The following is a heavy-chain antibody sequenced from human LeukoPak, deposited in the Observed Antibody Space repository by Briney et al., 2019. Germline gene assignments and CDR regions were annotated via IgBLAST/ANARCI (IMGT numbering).Heavy chain of an antibody. CDR3: GREVPGAMNAVDV. CDR1: GFTFSSYA. V-gene: IGHV3-23*01. Sequence: GSLRLSCAASGFTFSSYAMSWVRQAPGKGLEWVSAISGSGGSTYYADSVKGRFTISRDNAENSLYLQLNSLRAEDSAVYYCGREVPGAMNAVDVWGQGTMVTVSS. D-gene: IGHD2-2*01. CDR2: ISGSGGST. J-gene: IGHJ3*01.